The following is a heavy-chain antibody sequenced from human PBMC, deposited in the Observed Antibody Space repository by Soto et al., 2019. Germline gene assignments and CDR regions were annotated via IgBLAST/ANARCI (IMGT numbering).Heavy chain of an antibody. CDR3: ASYHGSESFYYNGIDY. CDR2: IYYSGST. Sequence: SETLSLTCTVSGDSISSSNYYWGWIRQPPGKGLEWIGSIYYSGSTYCNPSLKSRVTISVDTSKNQFSLKLNSVTAAETAVYYCASYHGSESFYYNGIDYWGQGTLVTVSS. V-gene: IGHV4-39*01. D-gene: IGHD3-10*01. J-gene: IGHJ4*02. CDR1: GDSISSSNYY.